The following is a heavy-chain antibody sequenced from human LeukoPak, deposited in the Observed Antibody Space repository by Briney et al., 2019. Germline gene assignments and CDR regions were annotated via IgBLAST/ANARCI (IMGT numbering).Heavy chain of an antibody. J-gene: IGHJ3*02. CDR3: ARDGGDILVVVAASNDAFDI. CDR1: GFTFSSYA. V-gene: IGHV3-21*01. D-gene: IGHD2-15*01. CDR2: ISSSSSYI. Sequence: GGSLRLXCAASGFTFSSYAMSWVRQAPGKELEWVSSISSSSSYIYYADSVKGRFTISRDNAKNSLYLQMNSLRAEDTAVYYCARDGGDILVVVAASNDAFDIWGQGTMVTVSS.